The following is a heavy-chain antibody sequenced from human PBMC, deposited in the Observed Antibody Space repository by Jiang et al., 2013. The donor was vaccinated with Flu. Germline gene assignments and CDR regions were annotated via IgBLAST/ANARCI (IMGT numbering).Heavy chain of an antibody. J-gene: IGHJ4*02. V-gene: IGHV1-24*01. Sequence: YAQKFQGRVTMTEDTSTDTAYMELSSLRSEDTAVYYCATLPGIAVALRGYYFDYWGQGTLVTVSS. D-gene: IGHD6-19*01. CDR3: ATLPGIAVALRGYYFDY.